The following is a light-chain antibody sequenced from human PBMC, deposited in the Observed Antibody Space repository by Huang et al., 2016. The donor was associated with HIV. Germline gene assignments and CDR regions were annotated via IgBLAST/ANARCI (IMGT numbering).Light chain of an antibody. CDR3: QQYENWPPEYT. CDR2: GAS. Sequence: EIVLTQSPAILSVSPGERATLSCRASQNVRSSVAGYQQRPGQPPRLLISGASTRATGIPARFSGSGSGTEFTLTISSLQSEDFAVYYCQQYENWPPEYTFGQGTKLEL. J-gene: IGKJ2*01. CDR1: QNVRSS. V-gene: IGKV3-15*01.